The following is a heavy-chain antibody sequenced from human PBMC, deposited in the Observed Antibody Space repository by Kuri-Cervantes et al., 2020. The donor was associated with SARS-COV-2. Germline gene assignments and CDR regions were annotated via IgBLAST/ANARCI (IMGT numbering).Heavy chain of an antibody. D-gene: IGHD6-6*01. CDR3: AKAMLRIAARYYYYMDV. CDR1: GFTFDSYS. J-gene: IGHJ6*03. V-gene: IGHV3-21*01. Sequence: LSLTCAASGFTFDSYSMTWVRQAPGKGLEWVSSITGGGAYISYADSVKGRFTISRDNAKNSLYLKMNSLRAEDTAVYYCAKAMLRIAARYYYYMDVWGKGTTVTVSS. CDR2: ITGGGAYI.